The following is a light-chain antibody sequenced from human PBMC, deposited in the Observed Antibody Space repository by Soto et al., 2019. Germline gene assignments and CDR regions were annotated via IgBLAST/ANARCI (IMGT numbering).Light chain of an antibody. V-gene: IGLV2-23*01. Sequence: QSVLTQPASVSGSPGQSITISCTGTSSDVGSYNLVSWYQQHPDKAPKLMIYEDNKRPSGVSDRFSGSKSGNTASLTISGPQAEDEADYYCCSYAGTSTDVFGTGTKLTVL. CDR3: CSYAGTSTDV. J-gene: IGLJ1*01. CDR2: EDN. CDR1: SSDVGSYNL.